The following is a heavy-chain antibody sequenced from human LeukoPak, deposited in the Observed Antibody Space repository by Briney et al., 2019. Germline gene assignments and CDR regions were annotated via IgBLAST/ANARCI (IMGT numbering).Heavy chain of an antibody. Sequence: PGGSLRLSCAASGFTFSSYCMNWVRQAPGKGLEWVSSISSSSNYIYYADSVKGRFTISRDNAKNTLYLQMNSLRAEDTAVYYCARSTPGYNTGDYWGQGTLVTVSS. J-gene: IGHJ4*02. CDR2: ISSSSNYI. CDR3: ARSTPGYNTGDY. D-gene: IGHD5-24*01. CDR1: GFTFSSYC. V-gene: IGHV3-21*01.